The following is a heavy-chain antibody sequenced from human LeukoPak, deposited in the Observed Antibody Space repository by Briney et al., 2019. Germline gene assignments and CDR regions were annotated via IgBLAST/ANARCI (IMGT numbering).Heavy chain of an antibody. CDR3: AKDTSAWWYHRAYMNV. V-gene: IGHV3-21*04. J-gene: IGHJ6*03. CDR2: ISSSSTYT. Sequence: KTGGSLRLSCAASGFTFSTYIMNWVRQAPGKGLEWVSSISSSSTYTYYADSVKGRFTTSRDNSKNTLSLQMSSLRVEDSAVYFCAKDTSAWWYHRAYMNVWGTGTTVTVSS. D-gene: IGHD2-15*01. CDR1: GFTFSTYI.